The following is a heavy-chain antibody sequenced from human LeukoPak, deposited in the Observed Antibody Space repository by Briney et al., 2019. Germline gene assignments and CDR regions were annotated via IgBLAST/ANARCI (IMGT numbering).Heavy chain of an antibody. V-gene: IGHV4-59*01. CDR3: ARDNIYYGSGSAENWFDP. CDR2: IYYSGST. Sequence: KTSETLSLTCTVSGGSISSYYWSWIRQPPGKGLEWIGYIYYSGSTNYNPSLKSRVTISVDTSKNQFPLKLSSVTAADTAVYYCARDNIYYGSGSAENWFDPWGQGTLVTVSS. D-gene: IGHD3-10*01. J-gene: IGHJ5*02. CDR1: GGSISSYY.